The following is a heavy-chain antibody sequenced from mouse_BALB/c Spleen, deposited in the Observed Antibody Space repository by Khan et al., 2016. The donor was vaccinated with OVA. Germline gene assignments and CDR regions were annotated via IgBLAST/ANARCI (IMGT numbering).Heavy chain of an antibody. CDR3: ASGMLLLRYPDYFDY. D-gene: IGHD1-1*01. J-gene: IGHJ2*01. Sequence: EVQLVESGAGLLKPAESLYLSCTVSGYTITGDYVRYLMRQLPGNQQWCMVIISYSGSTTYGPSLRGSTSITRDTSTNPSFLQFNSVTTEDTATYYSASGMLLLRYPDYFDYWGQGTTLTVAS. CDR2: ISYSGST. V-gene: IGHV3-2*02. CDR1: GYTITGDYV.